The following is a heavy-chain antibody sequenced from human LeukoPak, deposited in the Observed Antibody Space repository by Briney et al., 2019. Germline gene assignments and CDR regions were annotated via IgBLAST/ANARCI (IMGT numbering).Heavy chain of an antibody. CDR3: ARDAIIAATGPWGFDY. J-gene: IGHJ4*02. V-gene: IGHV1-2*02. CDR1: GYTFTGYY. D-gene: IGHD6-13*01. CDR2: INPNSGGT. Sequence: ASVKVSCKASGYTFTGYYMHWVRQAPGQGLEWMGWINPNSGGTNYAQKFQGRVTMTRDTSTSTAYMELRSLRSDDTAVYYCARDAIIAATGPWGFDYWGQGTLVTVSS.